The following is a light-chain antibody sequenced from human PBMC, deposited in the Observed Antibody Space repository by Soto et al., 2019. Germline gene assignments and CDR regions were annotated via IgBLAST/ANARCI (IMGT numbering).Light chain of an antibody. J-gene: IGLJ1*01. CDR1: SSDVGAYNS. CDR3: SSYTRSSTFV. CDR2: EVT. Sequence: QSVLTQPASVSGSPGQSITISCTGASSDVGAYNSFSWYQQEPGKAPRLLIYEVTNRPSGVSSRFSGSKSANTASLTISGLQADDEADYYCSSYTRSSTFVFGTGTKVTVL. V-gene: IGLV2-14*01.